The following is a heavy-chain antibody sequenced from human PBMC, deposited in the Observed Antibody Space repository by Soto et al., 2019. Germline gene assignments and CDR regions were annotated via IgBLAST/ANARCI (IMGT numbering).Heavy chain of an antibody. J-gene: IGHJ4*02. CDR1: GFTFSSYE. V-gene: IGHV3-48*03. CDR3: ARADGGNVRGDY. D-gene: IGHD3-16*01. CDR2: ISSSGGTI. Sequence: EVQLVESGGGLVQPGGSLRLSCAASGFTFSSYEMNWVRQAPGKGLEWVSYISSSGGTIYYADSVKGRFTISRDNAKNSLYLQMNSLRAEDTAVYYCARADGGNVRGDYWGQGTLVTVSS.